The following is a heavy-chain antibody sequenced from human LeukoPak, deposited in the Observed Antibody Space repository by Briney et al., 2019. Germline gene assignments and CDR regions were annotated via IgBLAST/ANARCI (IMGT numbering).Heavy chain of an antibody. CDR2: IYTSGST. CDR1: GGSISSGSYY. D-gene: IGHD3-22*01. Sequence: PSQTPSLTCTVSGGSISSGSYYWSWIRQPAGKGLEWIGRIYTSGSTNYNPSLKSRVTISVDTSKNQFSLKLSSVTAADTAVYYCARGFIPYYYDSSGTDGDVDYWGQGTLVTVSS. J-gene: IGHJ4*02. V-gene: IGHV4-61*02. CDR3: ARGFIPYYYDSSGTDGDVDY.